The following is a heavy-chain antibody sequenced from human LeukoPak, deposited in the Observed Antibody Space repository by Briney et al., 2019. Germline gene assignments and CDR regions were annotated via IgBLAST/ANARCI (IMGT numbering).Heavy chain of an antibody. CDR1: GGSISSYY. D-gene: IGHD1-1*01. J-gene: IGHJ2*01. CDR2: IYGSGSI. Sequence: SETLSLTCTVSGGSISSYYWSWIRQPAGKGLEWIGRIYGSGSINYNPSLNSRVTMSVDTSNNQFSLKLSSVTAADTAVYYCARRDWNYWYFDLWGRGTLVTVSS. CDR3: ARRDWNYWYFDL. V-gene: IGHV4-4*07.